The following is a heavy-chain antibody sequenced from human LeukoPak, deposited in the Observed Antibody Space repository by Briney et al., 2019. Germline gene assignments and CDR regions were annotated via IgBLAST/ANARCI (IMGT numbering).Heavy chain of an antibody. CDR1: GFTFSRYW. J-gene: IGHJ5*02. V-gene: IGHV3-7*01. CDR2: IKQDESEK. D-gene: IGHD3-10*01. CDR3: ARTNTMVRGAHNDNWFDP. Sequence: GGSLRLSCAASGFTFSRYWMSWVRQAPGKGLEWVAIIKQDESEKYYVDSVKGRFTISRDNAKNSVYLQMNSLRDEDTAVYYCARTNTMVRGAHNDNWFDPWGQGTLVTVSS.